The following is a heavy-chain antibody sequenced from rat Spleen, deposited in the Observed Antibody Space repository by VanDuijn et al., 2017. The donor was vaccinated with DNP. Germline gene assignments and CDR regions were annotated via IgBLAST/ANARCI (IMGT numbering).Heavy chain of an antibody. D-gene: IGHD1-3*01. J-gene: IGHJ4*01. CDR1: GFSLTSYT. CDR3: ASTLVNYGTYGYYAMDA. V-gene: IGHV2-6*01. Sequence: QVQLKESGPGLVQPSQTLSLTCTVSGFSLTSYTVSWVRQPPGKGLEWIAAMSSGGSTYYNSALKSRLSISRDTSKSQVFLKMNSLQTEDTATYYCASTLVNYGTYGYYAMDAWGQGTSVTVSS. CDR2: MSSGGST.